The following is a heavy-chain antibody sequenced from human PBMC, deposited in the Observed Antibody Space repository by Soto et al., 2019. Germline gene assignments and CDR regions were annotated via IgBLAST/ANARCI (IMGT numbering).Heavy chain of an antibody. V-gene: IGHV3-33*01. Sequence: QVQLVESGGGVAQPGRSLGLSCTVSGFTFSGHAMHWVRQAPGKGLEWVTQIWYDGSNKYYAESVKGRFTISRDNSKNTLYLQMNSLRVEDTAVYYCARDGQGLAPYALDVWGQGTSVTVSS. CDR3: ARDGQGLAPYALDV. J-gene: IGHJ6*02. D-gene: IGHD6-19*01. CDR2: IWYDGSNK. CDR1: GFTFSGHA.